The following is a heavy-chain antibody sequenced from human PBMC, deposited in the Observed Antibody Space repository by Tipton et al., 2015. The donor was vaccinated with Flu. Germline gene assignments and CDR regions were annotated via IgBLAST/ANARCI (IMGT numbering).Heavy chain of an antibody. J-gene: IGHJ5*01. V-gene: IGHV4-38-2*01. Sequence: TLSLTCSVSGDFIDSRHLWGWIRQPPGHGLQWIGNVHRSGNAYYNSSLQSRVTISVDTSKNQFPLKLYAVTATDTAVYYCARRDFSNYVSEPKNWFNSWGQGTLVTVSS. CDR2: VHRSGNA. CDR3: ARRDFSNYVSEPKNWFNS. CDR1: GDFIDSRHL. D-gene: IGHD4-11*01.